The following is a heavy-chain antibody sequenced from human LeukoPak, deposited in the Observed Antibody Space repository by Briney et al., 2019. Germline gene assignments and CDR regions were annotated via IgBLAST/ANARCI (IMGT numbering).Heavy chain of an antibody. CDR2: ISSSGSTI. CDR1: GFTFSNAW. D-gene: IGHD3-10*01. Sequence: GGSLRLSCAASGFTFSNAWMSWVRQAPGKGLEWVSYISSSGSTIYYADSVKGRFTISRDNAKNSLYLQMNSLRAEDTAVYYCARDSDHVRDYWGQGTLVTVSS. V-gene: IGHV3-11*04. CDR3: ARDSDHVRDY. J-gene: IGHJ4*02.